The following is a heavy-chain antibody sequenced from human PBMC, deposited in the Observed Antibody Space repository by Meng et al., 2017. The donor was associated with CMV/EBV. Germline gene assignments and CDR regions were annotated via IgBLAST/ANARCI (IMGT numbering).Heavy chain of an antibody. CDR2: INWNSGDI. CDR1: GFTFEDYA. CDR3: AKDIRGYWYSLEY. J-gene: IGHJ4*02. V-gene: IGHV3-9*01. D-gene: IGHD2-2*03. Sequence: SLKISCAASGFTFEDYAMHWVRQAPGKGLEWVSGINWNSGDIGYADSVKGRFTISRDNAKNSLYLQMNSLRDEDTALYYCAKDIRGYWYSLEYWGQGTLVTVSS.